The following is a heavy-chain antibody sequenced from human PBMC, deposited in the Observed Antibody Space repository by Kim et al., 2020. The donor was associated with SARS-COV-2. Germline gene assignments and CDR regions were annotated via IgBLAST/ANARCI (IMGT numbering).Heavy chain of an antibody. CDR3: ARDRRWELLDY. D-gene: IGHD1-26*01. V-gene: IGHV1-18*03. Sequence: TNYAQKLQGRVTMTTDTSTSTAYMELRSLRSDDMAVYYCARDRRWELLDYWGQGTLVTVSS. J-gene: IGHJ4*02. CDR2: T.